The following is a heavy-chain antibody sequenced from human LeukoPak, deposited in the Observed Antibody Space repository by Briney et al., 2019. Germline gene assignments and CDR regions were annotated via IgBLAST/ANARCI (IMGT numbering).Heavy chain of an antibody. CDR3: ARHLSSAGRPYYFDF. J-gene: IGHJ4*02. CDR1: GGSVTSISYS. CDR2: TFYTGTT. D-gene: IGHD2/OR15-2a*01. Sequence: SATLSLTRGVSGGSVTSISYSWGWIRQPPGGGLEWIGSTFYTGTTYYNPALKSLVTISVDTSKNHFSLNLNSVTAADTAVYYCARHLSSAGRPYYFDFWAQGTLVTVSS. V-gene: IGHV4-39*01.